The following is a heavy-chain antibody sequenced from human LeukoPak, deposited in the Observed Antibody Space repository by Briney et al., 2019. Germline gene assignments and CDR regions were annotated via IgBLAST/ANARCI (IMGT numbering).Heavy chain of an antibody. D-gene: IGHD6-6*01. Sequence: PGGSLRLSCAASGFTFSRHGMHWVRQAPGKGLEWVAVIWYDGGDKYYADSVKGRFTISRDNSKNTLYLQMNSLRAEDTAVYYCARDISSRHFDHLGQGTLVTVSS. V-gene: IGHV3-33*01. CDR1: GFTFSRHG. CDR2: IWYDGGDK. CDR3: ARDISSRHFDH. J-gene: IGHJ4*02.